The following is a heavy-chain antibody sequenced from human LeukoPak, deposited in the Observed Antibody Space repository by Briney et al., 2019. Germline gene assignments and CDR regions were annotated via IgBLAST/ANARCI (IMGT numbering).Heavy chain of an antibody. CDR2: IYYSGST. Sequence: SETLSLTCTVSGGSINNYYGSWIRQPPGKGLEWIGYIYYSGSTSYNPSLKSRVSISVDTSRTQFSLKLSSVTAADTAVYYCARHVPLGLVGAFDIWGQGTMVTVSS. V-gene: IGHV4-59*08. CDR1: GGSINNYY. J-gene: IGHJ3*02. D-gene: IGHD3/OR15-3a*01. CDR3: ARHVPLGLVGAFDI.